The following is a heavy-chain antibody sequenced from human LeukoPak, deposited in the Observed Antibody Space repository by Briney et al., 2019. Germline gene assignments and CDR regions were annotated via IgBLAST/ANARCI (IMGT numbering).Heavy chain of an antibody. CDR1: AFNFRIYA. CDR2: ISSSSSYI. V-gene: IGHV3-21*01. CDR3: AFGVRGVITY. J-gene: IGHJ4*02. D-gene: IGHD3-10*01. Sequence: GGSLRLSCVASAFNFRIYAMNWVRLAPGKGLEWVSSISSSSSYIYYADSVKGRFTISRDNAKNSLYLQMNSLRAEDAAVYYCAFGVRGVITYWGQGTLVTVSS.